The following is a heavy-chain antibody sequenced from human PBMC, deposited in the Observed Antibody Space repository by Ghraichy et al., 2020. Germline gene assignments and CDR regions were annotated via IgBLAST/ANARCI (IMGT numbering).Heavy chain of an antibody. CDR2: ISGSGGST. J-gene: IGHJ4*02. D-gene: IGHD3-22*01. CDR1: GFTFSSYA. V-gene: IGHV3-23*01. CDR3: AKDPRRYYYDSSGYYELYYFDY. Sequence: GESLNISCAASGFTFSSYAMSWVRQAPGKGLEWVSAISGSGGSTYYADSVKGRFTISRDNSKNTLYLQMNSLRAEDTAVYYCAKDPRRYYYDSSGYYELYYFDYWGQGTLVTVSS.